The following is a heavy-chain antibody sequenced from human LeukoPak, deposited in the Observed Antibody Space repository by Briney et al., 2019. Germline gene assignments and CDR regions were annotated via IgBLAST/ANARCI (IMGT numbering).Heavy chain of an antibody. CDR1: GFTFSSYG. CDR2: ISYDGSNK. CDR3: SSGSFDY. Sequence: GGSLRLSCAASGFTFSSYGMHWVRQAPGKGLEWVAVISYDGSNKYYADSVKGRFTISRDNSKNTLYLQMNSLRAEDTAVYYCSSGSFDYWGQGTLVTVSP. J-gene: IGHJ4*02. D-gene: IGHD3-10*01. V-gene: IGHV3-30*03.